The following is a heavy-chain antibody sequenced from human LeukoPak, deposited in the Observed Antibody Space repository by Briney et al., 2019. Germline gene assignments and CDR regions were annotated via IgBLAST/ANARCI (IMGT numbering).Heavy chain of an antibody. J-gene: IGHJ4*02. D-gene: IGHD5-24*01. Sequence: GGSLRLSCAASGFTFSSYAMSWVRQAPGKGLEWVSAISGSGGSTYYADSVKGRFTISRDNSKNTLYLQMNSLRAEDTAVYYCAKALGFYGYNYPFDYWGQGTLVTVSS. V-gene: IGHV3-23*01. CDR2: ISGSGGST. CDR1: GFTFSSYA. CDR3: AKALGFYGYNYPFDY.